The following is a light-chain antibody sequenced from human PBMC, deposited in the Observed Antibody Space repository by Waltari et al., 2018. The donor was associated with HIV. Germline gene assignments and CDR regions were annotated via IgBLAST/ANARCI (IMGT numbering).Light chain of an antibody. CDR2: YDD. CDR1: SSNIGRNA. V-gene: IGLV1-36*01. Sequence: QSVLTQPPSVSEAPRQRVTISCSGSSSNIGRNAVNWYQQVPGKAHNLLIYYDDLVSAGVSDRFSGSKSCTSASLAIRGLQAEDEADYYCAAWDDSLNGYVFGSGSKVTV. J-gene: IGLJ1*01. CDR3: AAWDDSLNGYV.